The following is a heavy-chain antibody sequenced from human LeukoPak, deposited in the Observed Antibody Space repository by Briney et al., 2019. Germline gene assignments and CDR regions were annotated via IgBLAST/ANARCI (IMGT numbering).Heavy chain of an antibody. D-gene: IGHD5-24*01. Sequence: GGSLRLSCAASGFTFSDYYMSWIRQAPGKGLEWVAVISYDGSNKYYADSVKGRFTISRDNSKNTLYLQMNSLRAEDTAVYYCARLGTVLTVVEMATTYFDYWGQGTLVTVSS. CDR3: ARLGTVLTVVEMATTYFDY. CDR2: ISYDGSNK. J-gene: IGHJ4*02. V-gene: IGHV3-30*03. CDR1: GFTFSDYY.